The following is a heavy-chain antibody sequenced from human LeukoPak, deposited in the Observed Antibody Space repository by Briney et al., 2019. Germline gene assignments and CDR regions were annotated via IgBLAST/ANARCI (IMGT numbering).Heavy chain of an antibody. Sequence: GGSLRLSCAASGFTFSSYSMNWVRQAPGKGLEWVSSISSSSSYIYYADSVKGRFTISGDNAKNSLYLQMNSLRAEDTAVYYCASVIAAAAVGYWGQGTLVTVSS. CDR3: ASVIAAAAVGY. V-gene: IGHV3-21*01. CDR1: GFTFSSYS. CDR2: ISSSSSYI. J-gene: IGHJ4*02. D-gene: IGHD6-13*01.